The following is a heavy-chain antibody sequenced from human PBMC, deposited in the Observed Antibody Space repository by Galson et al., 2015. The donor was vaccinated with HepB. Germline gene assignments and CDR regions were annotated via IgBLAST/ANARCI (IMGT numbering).Heavy chain of an antibody. J-gene: IGHJ1*01. Sequence: SLRLSCAASGFPFTTYSVNWVRQAPGKGLEWISYISGPSDTIYYADSVRGRFTISRDNAKNSLFLQMTNLRPDDTAVYYRASAWDQYLQHWGQGTVVTVSS. CDR3: ASAWDQYLQH. V-gene: IGHV3-48*04. CDR2: ISGPSDTI. D-gene: IGHD1-26*01. CDR1: GFPFTTYS.